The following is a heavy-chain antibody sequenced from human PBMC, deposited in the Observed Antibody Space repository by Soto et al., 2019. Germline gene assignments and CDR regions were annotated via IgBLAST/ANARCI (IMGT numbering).Heavy chain of an antibody. CDR2: IYYSGST. CDR3: ARLYYYDSSGYYPDAFDI. J-gene: IGHJ3*02. V-gene: IGHV4-59*01. D-gene: IGHD3-22*01. Sequence: SETLSLTCTVSGGSISSYYWSWIRQPQGKGLEWIGYIYYSGSTNYNPSLKSRVTISVDTSKNQFSLKLSSVTAADTAVYYCARLYYYDSSGYYPDAFDIWGQGTMVTVSS. CDR1: GGSISSYY.